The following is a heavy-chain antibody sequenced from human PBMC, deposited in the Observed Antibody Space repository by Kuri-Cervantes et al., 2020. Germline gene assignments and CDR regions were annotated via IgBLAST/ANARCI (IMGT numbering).Heavy chain of an antibody. J-gene: IGHJ5*02. CDR3: ARDGGSGGKFDP. V-gene: IGHV1-46*01. CDR2: INPGGGNT. CDR1: GYTLTSFY. Sequence: ASVKVSCKASGYTLTSFYLHWVRQAPGQGLEWMGIINPGGGNTNYPQKLQGRVTMTTDTSTSTAYMELRSLRSDDTAVYYCARDGGSGGKFDPWGQGTLVTVSS. D-gene: IGHD3-10*01.